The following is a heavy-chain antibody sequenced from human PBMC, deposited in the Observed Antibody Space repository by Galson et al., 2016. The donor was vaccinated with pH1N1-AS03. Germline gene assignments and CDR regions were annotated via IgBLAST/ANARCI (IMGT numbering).Heavy chain of an antibody. CDR2: INEDGSEK. CDR3: ARKGDDWGSVDF. V-gene: IGHV3-7*03. CDR1: GSTFSSYW. J-gene: IGHJ4*02. D-gene: IGHD7-27*01. Sequence: SLRLSCAASGSTFSSYWMTWVRQAPGKGLECVACINEDGSEKYYVDSTKGRFTISRDNDKNSLYLQMNSLIAEDTAVYYGARKGDDWGSVDFWGQGTLVTVSS.